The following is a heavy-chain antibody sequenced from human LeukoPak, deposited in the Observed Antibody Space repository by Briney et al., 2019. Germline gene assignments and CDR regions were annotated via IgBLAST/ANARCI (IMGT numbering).Heavy chain of an antibody. J-gene: IGHJ4*02. CDR3: ARTEQVWLSFDY. CDR1: GGSISSYH. CDR2: IYYSGNT. Sequence: SETLSLTCTVSGGSISSYHWSWIRQPPGKGLEWIGYIYYSGNTNYNPSLKSRVTISVDRSKNQFSLRLSSVTAADTAVYYCARTEQVWLSFDYWGQGTLVTVSS. V-gene: IGHV4-59*01. D-gene: IGHD1/OR15-1a*01.